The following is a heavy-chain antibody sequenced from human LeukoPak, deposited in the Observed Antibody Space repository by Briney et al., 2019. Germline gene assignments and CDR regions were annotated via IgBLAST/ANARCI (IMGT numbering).Heavy chain of an antibody. CDR3: ARRGGRRGYSGYSIYQAPFDY. D-gene: IGHD5-12*01. V-gene: IGHV4-59*01. CDR1: GGSISSYY. CDR2: IYYSGST. Sequence: QSSETLSLTCTVSGGSISSYYWSWIRQPPGKGLEWIGYIYYSGSTNYDPSLKSRVTISLDTPKNQFSLKLSSVTAADTAVYYCARRGGRRGYSGYSIYQAPFDYWGQGTLVTVSS. J-gene: IGHJ4*02.